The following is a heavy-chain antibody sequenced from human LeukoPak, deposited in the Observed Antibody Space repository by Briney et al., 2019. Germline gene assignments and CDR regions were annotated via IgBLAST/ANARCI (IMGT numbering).Heavy chain of an antibody. CDR3: ASGYDSSGYSAAY. D-gene: IGHD3-22*01. Sequence: SETLSLTCAVYGGSFSGYYWSWIRQPPGKGLEWIGEINHSGSTNYNPSLKSRVTISVDTVKNQFSLKLSSVTAADTAVYYCASGYDSSGYSAAYWGQGTLVTVSS. V-gene: IGHV4-34*01. J-gene: IGHJ4*02. CDR1: GGSFSGYY. CDR2: INHSGST.